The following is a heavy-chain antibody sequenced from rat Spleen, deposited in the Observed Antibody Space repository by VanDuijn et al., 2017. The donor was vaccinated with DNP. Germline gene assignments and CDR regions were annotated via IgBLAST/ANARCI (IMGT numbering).Heavy chain of an antibody. J-gene: IGHJ4*01. Sequence: EVQLQESGPGLVKPSQSLSLTCSVTGYSITSDYWGWIRKFPGNKMAWIGHISYSGRTTYNPSLKSRMSISRDTSKNQFFLQVNSVTTEDTATYYCARWPGYNPPYAMDAWGQGTSVTVSS. CDR3: ARWPGYNPPYAMDA. D-gene: IGHD1-4*01. CDR1: GYSITSDY. V-gene: IGHV3-1*01. CDR2: ISYSGRT.